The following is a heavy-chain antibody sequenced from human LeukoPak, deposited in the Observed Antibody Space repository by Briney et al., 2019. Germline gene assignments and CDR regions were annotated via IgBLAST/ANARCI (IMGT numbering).Heavy chain of an antibody. CDR3: VRCRGTTVLTRFDN. V-gene: IGHV4-4*07. CDR2: IYSSGST. D-gene: IGHD1-1*01. Sequence: SETLSLTCTVSGGSINNYYWSWIRQPAGKGPEWIGRIYSSGSTNYNPSLKSRVTMSVDTSKNQFSVNLTSVTAADTAVYYCVRCRGTTVLTRFDNWGQGTLVTVSS. CDR1: GGSINNYY. J-gene: IGHJ4*02.